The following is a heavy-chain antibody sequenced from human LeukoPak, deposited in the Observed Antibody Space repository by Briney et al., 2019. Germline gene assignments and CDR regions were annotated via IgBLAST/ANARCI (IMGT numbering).Heavy chain of an antibody. V-gene: IGHV5-51*01. CDR2: IYPGDSDT. CDR1: GYSFTNYW. D-gene: IGHD3-16*02. CDR3: ARSRAETVPVWGSYRHHDAFDI. Sequence: GESLKISCKGSGYSFTNYWIGWVRQMPGKGLEWMGIIYPGDSDTTYKPSFQGQVTISADKSISTAFLQWSSLKASDTAMYYCARSRAETVPVWGSYRHHDAFDIWGQGTMVTVSS. J-gene: IGHJ3*02.